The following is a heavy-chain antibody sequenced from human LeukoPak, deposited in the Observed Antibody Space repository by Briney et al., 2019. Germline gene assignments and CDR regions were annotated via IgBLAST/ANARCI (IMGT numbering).Heavy chain of an antibody. Sequence: ASVKVSCKASGYTSTIYGINWVRQAPGQGLEWVGWISVYNGNTEYGQNFQGRVTMTTETSTSTAYMELSSLRSEDTAVYYCAVMDYYGSGSDDYWGQGTLVTVSS. D-gene: IGHD3-10*01. V-gene: IGHV1-18*01. CDR2: ISVYNGNT. J-gene: IGHJ4*02. CDR3: AVMDYYGSGSDDY. CDR1: GYTSTIYG.